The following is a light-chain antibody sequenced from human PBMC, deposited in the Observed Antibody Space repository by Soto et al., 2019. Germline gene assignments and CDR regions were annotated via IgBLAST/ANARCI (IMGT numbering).Light chain of an antibody. Sequence: EIVLTQSPATLSLSPGERATLSCSTSQSVSSYLDWYQQKPGQAPRLLIYDASNRATGIPARFSGSGSGTDFAVTISSLEPEGFAVYYCQRRSNWPFTFRGAPKVEIK. V-gene: IGKV3-11*01. J-gene: IGKJ4*02. CDR3: QRRSNWPFT. CDR1: QSVSSY. CDR2: DAS.